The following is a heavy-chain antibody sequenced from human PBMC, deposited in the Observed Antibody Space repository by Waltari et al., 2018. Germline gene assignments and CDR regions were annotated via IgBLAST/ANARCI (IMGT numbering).Heavy chain of an antibody. CDR1: GFSVSKNY. CDR3: ARVDFWSGYCFDY. V-gene: IGHV3-53*04. J-gene: IGHJ4*02. Sequence: EVQLVESGGGLVQPGGSLRLSCTVAGFSVSKNYMTWVRQAPGKGLEWVSVIYSGGGTYHADSVKGRFSISRHDSKNTLNLQMNNLRAEDTAVYYCARVDFWSGYCFDYWGQGTLVTVSS. D-gene: IGHD3-3*01. CDR2: IYSGGGT.